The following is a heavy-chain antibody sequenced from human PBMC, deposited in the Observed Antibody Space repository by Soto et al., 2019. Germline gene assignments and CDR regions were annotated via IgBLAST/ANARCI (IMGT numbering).Heavy chain of an antibody. D-gene: IGHD6-25*01. CDR1: GDTFSSFA. J-gene: IGHJ6*02. CDR3: ARDKHRLHLGGNYCYALDV. CDR2: IIPIFRTP. Sequence: QVQLVQSGAEVKKPGSSVKVSCKAPGDTFSSFAISWVRQAPGQGLEWMGGIIPIFRTPDYAQKFQGRVTITADESTTTAYMELSSLRSEDTAVYYCARDKHRLHLGGNYCYALDVWGQGTTVIVSS. V-gene: IGHV1-69*12.